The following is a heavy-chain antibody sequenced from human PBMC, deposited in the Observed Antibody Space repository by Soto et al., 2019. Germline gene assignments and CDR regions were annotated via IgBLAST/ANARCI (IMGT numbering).Heavy chain of an antibody. CDR2: IYPGDSDT. J-gene: IGHJ6*02. Sequence: PGESLKISCKGSGYSFTSYWIGWVRQMPGKGLEWMGIIYPGDSDTRYSPSFQGQVTISADKSISTAYLQWSSLKASDTAMYYCALSSGYYSHYYGMDVWGQGTTVTVSS. V-gene: IGHV5-51*01. CDR3: ALSSGYYSHYYGMDV. D-gene: IGHD3-22*01. CDR1: GYSFTSYW.